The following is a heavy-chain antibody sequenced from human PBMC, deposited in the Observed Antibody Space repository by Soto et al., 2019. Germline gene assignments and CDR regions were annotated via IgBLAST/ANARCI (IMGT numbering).Heavy chain of an antibody. CDR2: IWYDGSNK. CDR3: ARTPKSSPYYFDY. V-gene: IGHV3-33*01. CDR1: GFTSSNYG. Sequence: QVQLVESGGGVVQPGRSLRLSCAASGFTSSNYGMHWVRQAPGKGLEWVAVIWYDGSNKYYADSVKGRFTISRDSSKNTLYLQMNSLRAEDTAVYYCARTPKSSPYYFDYWGQGTLGTVST. J-gene: IGHJ4*02.